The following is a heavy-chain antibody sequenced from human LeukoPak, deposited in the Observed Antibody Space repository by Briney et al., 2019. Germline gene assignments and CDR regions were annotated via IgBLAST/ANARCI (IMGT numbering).Heavy chain of an antibody. J-gene: IGHJ3*02. D-gene: IGHD3-22*01. V-gene: IGHV3-30*02. CDR3: AREGGTYYYDSSGSRGAFDI. CDR1: GFTFSSYG. CDR2: IRYDGSNK. Sequence: PGGSLRLSCAASGFTFSSYGMHWVRQAPGKGLEWVAFIRYDGSNKYYADSVKGRFTISRDNSKNTLYLQMNSLRAEDTAVYYCAREGGTYYYDSSGSRGAFDIWGQGTMVTVSS.